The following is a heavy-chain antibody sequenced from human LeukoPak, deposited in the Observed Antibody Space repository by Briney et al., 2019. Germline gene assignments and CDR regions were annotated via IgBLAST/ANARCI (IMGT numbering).Heavy chain of an antibody. CDR2: IIPIFGTA. CDR3: ARDGQLGYCSSTSCYYNWFDP. J-gene: IGHJ5*02. D-gene: IGHD2-2*01. V-gene: IGHV1-69*05. CDR1: GGTFSSYA. Sequence: ASVKVSRKASGGTFSSYAISWVRQAPGQGLEWMGGIIPIFGTANYAQKFQGRVTITTDESTSTAYMELSSLRSEDTAVYYCARDGQLGYCSSTSCYYNWFDPWGQGTLVTVSS.